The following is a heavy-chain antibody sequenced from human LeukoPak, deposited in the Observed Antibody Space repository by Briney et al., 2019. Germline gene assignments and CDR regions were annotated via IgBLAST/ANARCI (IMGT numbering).Heavy chain of an antibody. Sequence: PGGSLRLSCAASGFTFHTYWMHWVRQVPGKGLVWVSRIDNDGGSTTYADSVKGRFTISRDNAKNTVYLQMNSVGAEDTAVYYCARSSFPCYFDYWGQGTLVTVSS. CDR2: IDNDGGST. J-gene: IGHJ4*02. CDR1: GFTFHTYW. CDR3: ARSSFPCYFDY. V-gene: IGHV3-74*01. D-gene: IGHD3-16*02.